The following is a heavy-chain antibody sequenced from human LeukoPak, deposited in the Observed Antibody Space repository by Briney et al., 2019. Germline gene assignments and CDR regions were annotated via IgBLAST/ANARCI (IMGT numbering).Heavy chain of an antibody. Sequence: PSETLSLTCTVSGGSINAYYWTWIRQPPGKGLEWIGYIYYSGSTNYNPSLKSRVTISLDTSKNQFSLKLSSVTAADTAVYYCASYTWAYYYGSGSHRDPYFDYWGQGTLVTVSS. CDR2: IYYSGST. J-gene: IGHJ4*02. CDR1: GGSINAYY. V-gene: IGHV4-59*01. D-gene: IGHD3-10*01. CDR3: ASYTWAYYYGSGSHRDPYFDY.